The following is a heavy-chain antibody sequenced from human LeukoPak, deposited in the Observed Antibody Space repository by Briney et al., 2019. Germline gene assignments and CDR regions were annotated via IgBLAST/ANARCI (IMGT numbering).Heavy chain of an antibody. D-gene: IGHD3-16*01. V-gene: IGHV3-49*03. Sequence: GRSLRLSCTASGFTFGDYAMSWFGRAQGKGLGWVGFIRSKAYGGTTEYAASVKGRFTISRDDSKSIAYLQMNSLKTEDTAVYYCTRGNGGFDNWFDPWGQGTLVTVSS. CDR1: GFTFGDYA. CDR2: IRSKAYGGTT. CDR3: TRGNGGFDNWFDP. J-gene: IGHJ5*02.